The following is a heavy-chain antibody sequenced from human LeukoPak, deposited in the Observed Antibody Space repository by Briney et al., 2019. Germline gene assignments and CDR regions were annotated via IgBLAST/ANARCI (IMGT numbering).Heavy chain of an antibody. CDR2: ISGSGGST. Sequence: PSETLSLTCTVSGGSVSSGSYYWSWVRQAPGKGLEWVSAISGSGGSTYYADSVKGRFTISRDNSKNTLYLQMNSLRAEDTAVYYCAKGRGIAEDWGQGTLVTVSS. D-gene: IGHD6-13*01. J-gene: IGHJ4*02. CDR3: AKGRGIAED. CDR1: GGSVSSGSYY. V-gene: IGHV3-23*01.